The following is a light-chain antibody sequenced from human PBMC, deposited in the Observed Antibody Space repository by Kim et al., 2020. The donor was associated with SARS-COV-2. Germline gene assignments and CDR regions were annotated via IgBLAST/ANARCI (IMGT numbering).Light chain of an antibody. V-gene: IGLV1-47*01. J-gene: IGLJ2*01. Sequence: RVTISFSGSSSNIGSNYVYWYQQLPGTAPKLLIYRNNQRPSGVPDRFSGSKSGTSASLAISGLRSEDEADYYCAAWDDSLSGRGVVFGGGTQLTVL. CDR3: AAWDDSLSGRGVV. CDR2: RNN. CDR1: SSNIGSNY.